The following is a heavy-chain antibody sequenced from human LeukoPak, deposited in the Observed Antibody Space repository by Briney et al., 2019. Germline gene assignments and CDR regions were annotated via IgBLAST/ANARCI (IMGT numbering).Heavy chain of an antibody. CDR3: AGDSVAYSSSFDY. Sequence: GGSLRLSCAASGFTFSSYWMSWVRQAPGKGLEWVANIKQDGSEKYYVDSVEGRFTISRDNAKNSLYLQMNSLRAEDTAVYYCAGDSVAYSSSFDYWGPGTLVTVSS. CDR1: GFTFSSYW. V-gene: IGHV3-7*01. J-gene: IGHJ4*02. D-gene: IGHD6-6*01. CDR2: IKQDGSEK.